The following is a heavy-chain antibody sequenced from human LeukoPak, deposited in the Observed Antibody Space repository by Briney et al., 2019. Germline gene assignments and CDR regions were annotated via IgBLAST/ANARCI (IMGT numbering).Heavy chain of an antibody. D-gene: IGHD1-7*01. CDR2: ISYDGSSK. Sequence: LSGGSLRLSCAASGFTFSNYAMHWVRQAPGKGLEWVAIISYDGSSKYYADSVKGRFTISRDNSKNTLYLQMNSLGPEDTAMYYCAKVRVVFNWNYAYYFDYWGQGTLATVSS. J-gene: IGHJ4*02. CDR3: AKVRVVFNWNYAYYFDY. CDR1: GFTFSNYA. V-gene: IGHV3-30*18.